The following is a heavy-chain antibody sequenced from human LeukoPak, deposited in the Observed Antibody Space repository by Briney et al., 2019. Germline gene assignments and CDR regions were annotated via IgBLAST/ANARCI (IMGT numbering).Heavy chain of an antibody. Sequence: SETLSLTCAVYGGSLSGYYWSWIRQPPGKGLEWIGEINHSGSTNYNPSLKSRVTISVDTSKNQFSLKLSSVTAADTAVYYCARGHVVRGVIKRGFDPWGQGTLVTVSS. CDR1: GGSLSGYY. J-gene: IGHJ5*02. CDR2: INHSGST. D-gene: IGHD3-10*01. V-gene: IGHV4-34*01. CDR3: ARGHVVRGVIKRGFDP.